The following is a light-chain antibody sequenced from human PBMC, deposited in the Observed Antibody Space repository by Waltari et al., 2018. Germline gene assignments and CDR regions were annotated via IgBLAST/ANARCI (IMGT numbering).Light chain of an antibody. CDR3: QQRNDWPVT. J-gene: IGKJ5*01. Sequence: EIVLTQSPATVSLFPGERATLSCRASHYISADLVWYQQKPGQAPRLLVYDSYNRATGVPARFSGRGSGTDFTLTITSLDPEDSAVYYCQQRNDWPVTFGQGTRVEIK. CDR1: HYISAD. CDR2: DSY. V-gene: IGKV3-11*01.